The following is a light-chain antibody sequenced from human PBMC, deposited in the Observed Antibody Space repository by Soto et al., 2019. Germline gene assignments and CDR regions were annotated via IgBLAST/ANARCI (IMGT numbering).Light chain of an antibody. V-gene: IGKV3-11*01. CDR1: QSVSSY. CDR3: QQYYDFRT. Sequence: EIVLTQSPATLSLSPGERATLSCRASQSVSSYLAWYQHKPGQAPRLLIYDATHRATDIPARFSGSGSGTDFTLTISSLQPEDSATYYCQQYYDFRTFGQGTKVDIK. CDR2: DAT. J-gene: IGKJ1*01.